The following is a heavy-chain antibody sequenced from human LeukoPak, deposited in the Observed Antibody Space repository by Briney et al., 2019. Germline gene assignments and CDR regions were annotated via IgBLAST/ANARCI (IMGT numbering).Heavy chain of an antibody. D-gene: IGHD3-3*01. J-gene: IGHJ6*03. Sequence: GGSLRLPCAASGFTFDDYAMHWVRQAPGKGLEWVSGISWNSGSIGYADSVKGRFTISRDNSKNTLYLQMNSLRAEDTAVYYCAKDKYYDFWSGYYIYYYYYMDVWGKGTTVTVSS. CDR3: AKDKYYDFWSGYYIYYYYYMDV. V-gene: IGHV3-9*01. CDR2: ISWNSGSI. CDR1: GFTFDDYA.